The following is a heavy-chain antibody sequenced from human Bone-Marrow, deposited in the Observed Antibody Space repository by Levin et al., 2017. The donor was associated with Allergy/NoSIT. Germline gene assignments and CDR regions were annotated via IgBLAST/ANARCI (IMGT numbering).Heavy chain of an antibody. J-gene: IGHJ6*02. V-gene: IGHV3-30*04. Sequence: GGSLRLSCAASGFTFSSYAMHWVRQAPGKGLEWVAVISYDGSNKYYADSVKGRFTISRDNSKNTLYLQMNSLRAEDTAVYYCARDAVAGLGEIKYYYYYGMDVWGQGTTVTVSS. D-gene: IGHD6-19*01. CDR3: ARDAVAGLGEIKYYYYYGMDV. CDR2: ISYDGSNK. CDR1: GFTFSSYA.